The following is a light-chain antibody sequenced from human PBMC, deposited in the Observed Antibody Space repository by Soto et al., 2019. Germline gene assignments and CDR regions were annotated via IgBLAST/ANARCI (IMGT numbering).Light chain of an antibody. CDR1: SSDVGSYNL. CDR3: SSHTSSSTPYV. J-gene: IGLJ1*01. Sequence: QSALTQPASVSGSPGQSITISCTGTSSDVGSYNLVSWYQQHPGKAPKLSIYDVSSRPSGVSNRFSGSKSGNTASLTISGLQAEDEADYYCSSHTSSSTPYVFGTGTKLTVL. V-gene: IGLV2-14*02. CDR2: DVS.